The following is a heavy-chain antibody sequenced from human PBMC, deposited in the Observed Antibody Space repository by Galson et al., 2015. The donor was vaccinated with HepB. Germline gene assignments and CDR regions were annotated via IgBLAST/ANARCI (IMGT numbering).Heavy chain of an antibody. CDR2: IGSNGGST. CDR1: GFTFSSYA. Sequence: SLRLSCAASGFTFSSYAMHWVRQARGKGLEYVSAIGSNGGSTYYADSVKGRFTISRDNSKNTLYLQMSSLRAEDTAVYYCVKGYLGAIFGVVIIRRSGPDYWGQGTLVTVSS. J-gene: IGHJ4*02. V-gene: IGHV3-64D*06. CDR3: VKGYLGAIFGVVIIRRSGPDY. D-gene: IGHD3-3*01.